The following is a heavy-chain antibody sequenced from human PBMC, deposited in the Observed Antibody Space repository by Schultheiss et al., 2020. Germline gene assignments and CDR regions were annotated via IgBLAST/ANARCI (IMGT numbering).Heavy chain of an antibody. CDR3: ASIAHSRGGYTPRGSDY. Sequence: GESLKISCAASGFTFSSYEMHWVRQAPGKGLEWVAVISYDGSNKYYADSVKGRFTISRDNSKNTLYLQMNSLRAEDTAVYYCASIAHSRGGYTPRGSDYWGQGTLVTVSS. CDR2: ISYDGSNK. V-gene: IGHV3-30-3*01. CDR1: GFTFSSYE. J-gene: IGHJ4*02. D-gene: IGHD5-24*01.